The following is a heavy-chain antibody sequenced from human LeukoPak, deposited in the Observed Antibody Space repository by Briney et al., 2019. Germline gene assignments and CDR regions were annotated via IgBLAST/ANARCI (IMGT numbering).Heavy chain of an antibody. D-gene: IGHD6-6*01. J-gene: IGHJ4*02. CDR2: IYYSGST. CDR1: GGSISSYY. V-gene: IGHV4-59*01. Sequence: PSETLSLTCTVSGGSISSYYWSWIRQPPGKGLEWIRYIYYSGSTNYNPSLKSRVTISVDTSKNQFSLKLSSVTAADTAVYYCARGEYSSSSFSFDYWGQGTLVTVSS. CDR3: ARGEYSSSSFSFDY.